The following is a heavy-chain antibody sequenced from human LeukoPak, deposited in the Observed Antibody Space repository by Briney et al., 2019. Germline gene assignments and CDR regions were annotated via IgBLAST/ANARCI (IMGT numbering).Heavy chain of an antibody. CDR3: ARAGKPYSSPSRVYFDY. CDR2: IIPIFGTA. Sequence: GASVKVSCKASGGTFSSYAISWVRQAPGQGLEWMGGIIPIFGTANYAQKFQGRVTITTDESTSTAYMELSSLRSEDTAVYYCARAGKPYSSPSRVYFDYWGQGTLVTVSS. J-gene: IGHJ4*02. D-gene: IGHD6-6*01. CDR1: GGTFSSYA. V-gene: IGHV1-69*05.